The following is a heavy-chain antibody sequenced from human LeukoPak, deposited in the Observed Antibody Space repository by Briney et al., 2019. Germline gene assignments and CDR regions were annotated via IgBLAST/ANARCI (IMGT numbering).Heavy chain of an antibody. J-gene: IGHJ3*02. V-gene: IGHV1-18*01. Sequence: GASVKVSCKASGYTFTSYGISWVRQAPGQGLEWMGWISAYNGNTNYAQKLQGRVTMTTDTSTSTAYMELRSLRSDDTAVYYCARAQLRYFDWLSDVDAFDIWGQGTMVTASS. CDR1: GYTFTSYG. CDR3: ARAQLRYFDWLSDVDAFDI. D-gene: IGHD3-9*01. CDR2: ISAYNGNT.